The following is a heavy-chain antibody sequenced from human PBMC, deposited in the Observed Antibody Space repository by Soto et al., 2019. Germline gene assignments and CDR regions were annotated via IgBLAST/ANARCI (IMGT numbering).Heavy chain of an antibody. Sequence: PGGSLRLSCAASGFTFSSYGMHWVRQAPGKGLEWAAVIWYDGSNKYYADSVKGRFTISRDNSKNTLYLQMNSLRAEDTAVYYCARDRIVVVPAAMHAHYYYYGMDVWGQGTTVTVSS. CDR3: ARDRIVVVPAAMHAHYYYYGMDV. CDR2: IWYDGSNK. J-gene: IGHJ6*02. D-gene: IGHD2-2*01. V-gene: IGHV3-33*01. CDR1: GFTFSSYG.